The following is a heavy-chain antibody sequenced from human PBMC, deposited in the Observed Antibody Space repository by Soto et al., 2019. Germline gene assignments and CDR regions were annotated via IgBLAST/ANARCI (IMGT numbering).Heavy chain of an antibody. V-gene: IGHV4-4*02. Sequence: QVQLQESGPGLVKPSGTLSLTCAVSGGSISSSNWWSWVRQPPGNGLEWIGESYHSGSTKYNPSLKSRVTISVDKSKNQFSLKLSAVTAADTAVYYCARVSGSYYYGMDVWGQGTTVTVSS. J-gene: IGHJ6*02. CDR1: GGSISSSNW. CDR2: SYHSGST. CDR3: ARVSGSYYYGMDV.